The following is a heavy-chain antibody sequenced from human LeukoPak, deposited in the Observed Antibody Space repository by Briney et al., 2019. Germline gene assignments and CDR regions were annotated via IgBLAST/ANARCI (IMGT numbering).Heavy chain of an antibody. D-gene: IGHD5-12*01. CDR2: IKSRPDGGTT. Sequence: GGSLRLSCAASGFTFTNAWMDWVRQAPGKGLEWVGRIKSRPDGGTTDYAAPVKGRFTISRDDSKNTLYQHMNSLKTEDTAVYYCITVYDSVANWGQGTLVTVSS. CDR3: ITVYDSVAN. V-gene: IGHV3-15*01. CDR1: GFTFTNAW. J-gene: IGHJ4*02.